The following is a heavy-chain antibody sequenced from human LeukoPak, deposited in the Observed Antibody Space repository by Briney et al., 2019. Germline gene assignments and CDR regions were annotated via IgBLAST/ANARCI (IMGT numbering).Heavy chain of an antibody. Sequence: ASVKVSCKASGYTFTNYYMHWVRQAPGQGLEWMGIINPSGGTTSYAQKFQGRLTMTRDTSTSTVYMELSSLRSEDTAAYYCAKDSAAPGTRGWFDPWGQGTLVTVSS. V-gene: IGHV1-46*01. D-gene: IGHD6-13*01. J-gene: IGHJ5*02. CDR2: INPSGGTT. CDR1: GYTFTNYY. CDR3: AKDSAAPGTRGWFDP.